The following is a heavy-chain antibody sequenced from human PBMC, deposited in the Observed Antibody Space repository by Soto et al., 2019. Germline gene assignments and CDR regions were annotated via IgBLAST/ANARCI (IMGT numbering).Heavy chain of an antibody. J-gene: IGHJ6*02. Sequence: ASVKVSCKASGYTFTSYYVHWVRQAPGQGLEWMGWISAYDGNTTYAQKFQGRVTMTTDTSTSTAYMELRSLRSDNTAVYYCARDRASYDFWSGYIYYYYGMDVWGQGTTVTV. CDR3: ARDRASYDFWSGYIYYYYGMDV. V-gene: IGHV1-18*04. D-gene: IGHD3-3*01. CDR2: ISAYDGNT. CDR1: GYTFTSYY.